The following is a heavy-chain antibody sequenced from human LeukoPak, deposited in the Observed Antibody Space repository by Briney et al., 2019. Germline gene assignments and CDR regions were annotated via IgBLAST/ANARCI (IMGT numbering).Heavy chain of an antibody. CDR3: ASVGFDWLLDY. Sequence: GGSLRLSCAASGFNFDDYGMNWVRQAPGKGLEWVSSISSSSSYIYYADSVKGRFTISRDNAKNSLYLQMNSLRAEDTAVYYCASVGFDWLLDYWGQGTLVTVSS. CDR1: GFNFDDYG. CDR2: ISSSSSYI. D-gene: IGHD3-9*01. V-gene: IGHV3-21*01. J-gene: IGHJ4*02.